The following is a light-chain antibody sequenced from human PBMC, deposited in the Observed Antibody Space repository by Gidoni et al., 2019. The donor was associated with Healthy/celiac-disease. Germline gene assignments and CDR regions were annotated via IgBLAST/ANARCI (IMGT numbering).Light chain of an antibody. V-gene: IGLV2-23*01. Sequence: QSALTQPASVSGSPGQSITISCTGTSGDVGSYNLVSWYQQHPGKAPKLMIYEGSKRPSGVSNRFSGSKSGNTASLTISGLQAEDEADYYCCSYAGSVVFGGGTKLPVL. J-gene: IGLJ2*01. CDR3: CSYAGSVV. CDR1: SGDVGSYNL. CDR2: EGS.